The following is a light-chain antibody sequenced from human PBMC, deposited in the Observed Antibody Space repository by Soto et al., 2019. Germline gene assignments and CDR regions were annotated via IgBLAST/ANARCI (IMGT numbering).Light chain of an antibody. Sequence: DRPMTQSPSSLSASVGDRGTITCRASQSISNYLNWYEQKPGKAPQRLIDAASNLQSRVPSRFSGSCSGIDFTLTISRLQPEDFATYYCQQGYGTPWTFGQGTKVEIK. CDR3: QQGYGTPWT. J-gene: IGKJ1*01. V-gene: IGKV1-39*01. CDR2: AAS. CDR1: QSISNY.